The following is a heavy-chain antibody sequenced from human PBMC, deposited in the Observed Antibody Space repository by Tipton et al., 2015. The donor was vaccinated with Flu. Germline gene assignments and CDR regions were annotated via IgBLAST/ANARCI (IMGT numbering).Heavy chain of an antibody. Sequence: QSGPEVRKPGASVKVSCKASGYTFTNYDINWVRQATGQGLEWMGWMSPNTGNTGYAQKFQGRVTMTRDTSISTAFMELSSLRSEDTAVCYCARVPPFNNWNDESDYWGQGTLVTVSS. D-gene: IGHD1-20*01. V-gene: IGHV1-8*01. CDR1: GYTFTNYD. CDR2: MSPNTGNT. J-gene: IGHJ4*02. CDR3: ARVPPFNNWNDESDY.